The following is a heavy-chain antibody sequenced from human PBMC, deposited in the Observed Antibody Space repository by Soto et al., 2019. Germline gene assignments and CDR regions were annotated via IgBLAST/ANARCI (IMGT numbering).Heavy chain of an antibody. V-gene: IGHV1-2*02. CDR1: GFSFTGYY. CDR3: AKDLTRQLAYWLDP. Sequence: ASVKVSCKASGFSFTGYYIHWLRQAPGQGLEWMGWINAHSGGTEYAQKFQGRVTLTRDTSIATAYLTLTSLTSDDTALYYCAKDLTRQLAYWLDPWGQGTQVTISS. J-gene: IGHJ5*02. D-gene: IGHD6-6*01. CDR2: INAHSGGT.